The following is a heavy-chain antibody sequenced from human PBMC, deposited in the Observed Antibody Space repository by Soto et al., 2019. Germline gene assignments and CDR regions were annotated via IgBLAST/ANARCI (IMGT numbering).Heavy chain of an antibody. CDR3: ARDAGEITSPDY. CDR2: ISSSSSTI. J-gene: IGHJ4*02. D-gene: IGHD2-2*01. Sequence: GGSLRLSCAASGFTFSDYYMSWIRQAPGKGLEWVSYISSSSSTIYYAESVKGRFTISRDNAKNSRNQQMNNLKAENTAEYYCARDAGEITSPDYWGQGTLVTVSS. CDR1: GFTFSDYY. V-gene: IGHV3-11*01.